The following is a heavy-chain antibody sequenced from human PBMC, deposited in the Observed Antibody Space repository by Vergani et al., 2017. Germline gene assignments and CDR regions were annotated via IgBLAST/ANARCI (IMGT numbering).Heavy chain of an antibody. D-gene: IGHD6-13*01. CDR1: GFTFSACP. Sequence: EVQLLQSGGGVIQPGGSVRLSCAASGFTFSACPMTWVRQAPGKGLEWVSAISARYPSTYYADSVKGRFTISRDNSKNMLYLQMNSLRAEDTAVYYCTRTPRGSGSSWYEVYYYYYMDVWGKGTTVTVSS. CDR3: TRTPRGSGSSWYEVYYYYYMDV. CDR2: ISARYPST. V-gene: IGHV3-23*01. J-gene: IGHJ6*03.